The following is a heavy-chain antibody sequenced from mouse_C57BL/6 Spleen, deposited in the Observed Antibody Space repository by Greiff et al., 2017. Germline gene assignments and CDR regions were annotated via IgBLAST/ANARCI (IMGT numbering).Heavy chain of an antibody. CDR2: INPGSGGT. CDR3: ARARDYYGSSYVY. J-gene: IGHJ2*01. V-gene: IGHV1-54*01. Sequence: VQLQQSGAELVRPGTSVKVSCKASGYAFTNYLIEWVKQRPGQGLEWIGVINPGSGGTNYNEKFKGKATLTADKSSSTAYMQLSSLTSEDSAVYFCARARDYYGSSYVYWGQGTTLTVSS. CDR1: GYAFTNYL. D-gene: IGHD1-1*01.